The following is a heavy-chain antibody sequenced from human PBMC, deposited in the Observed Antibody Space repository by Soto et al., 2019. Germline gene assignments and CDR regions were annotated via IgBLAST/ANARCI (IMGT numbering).Heavy chain of an antibody. CDR1: GYSVTSSDYY. J-gene: IGHJ6*02. CDR2: MFYSGLT. Sequence: LSLTCSVSGYSVTSSDYYWAWIRQPPGKGLEWIGSMFYSGLTYYNPSLKSRVTLSVDTSKNQFSVRLNSVTAADTAVYYCATLSVSLSGPYGIHVWGQGTTVTVSS. V-gene: IGHV4-39*01. D-gene: IGHD2-15*01. CDR3: ATLSVSLSGPYGIHV.